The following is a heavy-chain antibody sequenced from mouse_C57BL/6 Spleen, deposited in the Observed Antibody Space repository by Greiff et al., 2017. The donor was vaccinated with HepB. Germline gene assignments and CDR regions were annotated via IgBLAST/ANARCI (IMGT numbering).Heavy chain of an antibody. CDR2: IYPGDGDT. V-gene: IGHV1-82*01. CDR3: ARRGDYDEGAWFAY. CDR1: GYAFSSSW. D-gene: IGHD2-4*01. Sequence: QVQLKESGPELVKPGASVKISCKASGYAFSSSWMNWVKQRPGKGLEWIGRIYPGDGDTNYNGKFKGKATLTADKSSSTAYMQLSSLTSEDSAVYFCARRGDYDEGAWFAYWGQGTLVTVSA. J-gene: IGHJ3*01.